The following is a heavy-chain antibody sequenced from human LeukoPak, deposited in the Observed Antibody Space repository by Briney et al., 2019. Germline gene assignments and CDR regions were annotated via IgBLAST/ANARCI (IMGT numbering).Heavy chain of an antibody. CDR1: GFTFSSYW. CDR2: INSDGSST. Sequence: GGSLRLSCAASGFTFSSYWMHWVRQAPGNGLVWVSRINSDGSSTSYADSVKGRFTISRYNGKNSLYLQMNSRRAEDTAVYYCARDGGSGWFFDYWGQGTLVTVSS. J-gene: IGHJ4*02. V-gene: IGHV3-74*01. CDR3: ARDGGSGWFFDY. D-gene: IGHD6-19*01.